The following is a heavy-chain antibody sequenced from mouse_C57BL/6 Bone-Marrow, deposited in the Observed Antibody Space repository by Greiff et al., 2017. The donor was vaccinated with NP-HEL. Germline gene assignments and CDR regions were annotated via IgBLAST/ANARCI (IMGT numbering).Heavy chain of an antibody. V-gene: IGHV1-59*01. CDR2: IDPSDSYT. D-gene: IGHD1-1*01. CDR3: ARGNYGSSPYYFDY. J-gene: IGHJ2*01. Sequence: QVHVKQSGAELVRPGTSVKLSCKASGYTFTSYWMHWVKQRPGQGLEWIGVIDPSDSYTNYNQKFKGKATLTVDTSSSTAYMQLSSLTSEDSAVYYCARGNYGSSPYYFDYWGQGTTLTVSS. CDR1: GYTFTSYW.